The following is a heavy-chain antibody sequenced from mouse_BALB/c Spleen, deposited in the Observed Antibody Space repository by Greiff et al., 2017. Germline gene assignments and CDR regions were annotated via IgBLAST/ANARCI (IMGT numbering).Heavy chain of an antibody. CDR2: ISDGGSYT. CDR1: GFTFSDYY. CDR3: AREGYYGSLDY. Sequence: EVHLVESGGGLVKPGGSLKLSCAASGFTFSDYYMYWVRQTPEKRLEWVATISDGGSYTYYPDSVKGRFTISRDNAKNNLYLQMSSLKSEDTAIYDCAREGYYGSLDYWGQGTTLTVSS. J-gene: IGHJ2*01. D-gene: IGHD1-1*01. V-gene: IGHV5-4*02.